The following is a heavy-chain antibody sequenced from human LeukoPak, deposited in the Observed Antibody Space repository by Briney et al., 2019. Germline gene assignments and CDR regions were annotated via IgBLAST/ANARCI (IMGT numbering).Heavy chain of an antibody. CDR3: ARVEFEIEVLAVPMDV. CDR2: ISWNSGSI. Sequence: PGGSLRLSCAASGFTFDDYAMHWVRQAPGKGLEWVSGISWNSGSIGYADSVKGRFTISRDNAKNSMYLQMNRLRADDTAVYYCARVEFEIEVLAVPMDVWGQGTTVIVSS. D-gene: IGHD3-10*01. J-gene: IGHJ6*02. CDR1: GFTFDDYA. V-gene: IGHV3-9*01.